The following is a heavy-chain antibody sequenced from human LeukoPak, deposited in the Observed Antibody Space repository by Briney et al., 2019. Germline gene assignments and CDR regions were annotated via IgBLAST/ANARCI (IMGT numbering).Heavy chain of an antibody. CDR3: ARDPGDIVLMVYGYNWFDP. V-gene: IGHV1-18*04. Sequence: GGAVTVFCKASGYTFSAYYVHRVRQPPGQGLEWMGWISAYNGNTNYAPKLQGRVTMTTEQSTSTAYMELRSLRSDDTAVYYCARDPGDIVLMVYGYNWFDPWGQGTVDPVSS. CDR1: GYTFSAYY. D-gene: IGHD2-8*01. CDR2: ISAYNGNT. J-gene: IGHJ5*02.